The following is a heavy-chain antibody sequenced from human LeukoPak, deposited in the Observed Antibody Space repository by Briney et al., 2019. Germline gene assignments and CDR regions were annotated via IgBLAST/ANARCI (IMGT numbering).Heavy chain of an antibody. CDR1: GFTFSSYA. CDR3: AKDSGSYYAPYYFDY. J-gene: IGHJ4*02. CDR2: ISGSGGST. V-gene: IGHV3-23*01. Sequence: GGSLRLSCAASGFTFSSYAMSWVRQAPGKGLEWVSAISGSGGSTYYADSVKGRFTISRDNSKNTLYLQMNSLRAVDTAVYYCAKDSGSYYAPYYFDYWGQGTLVTVSS. D-gene: IGHD1-26*01.